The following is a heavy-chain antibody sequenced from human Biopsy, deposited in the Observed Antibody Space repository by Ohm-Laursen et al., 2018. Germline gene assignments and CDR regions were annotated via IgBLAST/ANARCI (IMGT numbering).Heavy chain of an antibody. CDR2: INKDGSTL. Sequence: SLRLSCAASGFTFSSYWMNWVRQVPGKGLVWVATINKDGSTLQYVDSVRGRFTISRGNAKNTLHLQMNSLRADDTAIYYCAKDPHNYGMDVWGQGTTVTVSS. CDR3: AKDPHNYGMDV. CDR1: GFTFSSYW. V-gene: IGHV3-74*03. J-gene: IGHJ6*02.